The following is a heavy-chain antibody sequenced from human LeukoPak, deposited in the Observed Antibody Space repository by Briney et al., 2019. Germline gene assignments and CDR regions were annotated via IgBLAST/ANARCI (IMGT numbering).Heavy chain of an antibody. CDR3: AKDGGPYGGIRGYFDY. D-gene: IGHD4-23*01. J-gene: IGHJ4*02. Sequence: GGSLRLSCAASGFNFDDYAMHWVRQAPGKGLEWVSGISWNSGSIDYADSVKGRFTISRDNAKKFLFLQMNSLRGEDMALYYCAKDGGPYGGIRGYFDYWGQGTLVTASS. CDR1: GFNFDDYA. CDR2: ISWNSGSI. V-gene: IGHV3-9*03.